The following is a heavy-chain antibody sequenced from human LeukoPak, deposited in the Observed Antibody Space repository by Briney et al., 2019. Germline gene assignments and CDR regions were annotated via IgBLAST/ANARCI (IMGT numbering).Heavy chain of an antibody. CDR3: AKDLRFYGDSPFDY. D-gene: IGHD4-17*01. V-gene: IGHV3-53*01. CDR2: IYSGGST. Sequence: GGSLRLSCAASGFTVSSNYMSWVRQAPGKGLEWVSVIYSGGSTYYADSVKGRFTISRDNSKNTLYLQMNSLRAEDTAVYHCAKDLRFYGDSPFDYWGQGALVTVSS. J-gene: IGHJ4*02. CDR1: GFTVSSNY.